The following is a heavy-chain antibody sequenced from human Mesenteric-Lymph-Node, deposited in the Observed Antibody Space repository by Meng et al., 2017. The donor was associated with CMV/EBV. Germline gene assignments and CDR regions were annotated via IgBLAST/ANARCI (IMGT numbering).Heavy chain of an antibody. CDR2: IIPVLDKP. Sequence: SVKVSCKASGGTFNKHVISWVRQGPGQGPEWMGRIIPVLDKPDYAQKFQGRVTITADKSTNTVYMELSSLRSEDTAMYYCARRQEDSSGYFLDWGQGTMVTVSS. V-gene: IGHV1-69*04. CDR1: GGTFNKHV. J-gene: IGHJ4*02. D-gene: IGHD6-19*01. CDR3: ARRQEDSSGYFLD.